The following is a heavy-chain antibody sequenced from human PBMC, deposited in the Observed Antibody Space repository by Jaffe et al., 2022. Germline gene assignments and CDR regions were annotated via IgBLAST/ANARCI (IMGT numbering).Heavy chain of an antibody. V-gene: IGHV3-48*03. Sequence: EVQLVESGGGLVQPGGSLRLSCVASGFTFSLYEMNWVRQAPGKGLEWVSYINDRGKTINYADSVKGRFTISRDNAKNSLSLQMNALRVEDTALYYCMVGGYNNDRPDHWGQGTLVTVSS. CDR2: INDRGKTI. CDR3: MVGGYNNDRPDH. J-gene: IGHJ5*02. CDR1: GFTFSLYE. D-gene: IGHD5-18*01.